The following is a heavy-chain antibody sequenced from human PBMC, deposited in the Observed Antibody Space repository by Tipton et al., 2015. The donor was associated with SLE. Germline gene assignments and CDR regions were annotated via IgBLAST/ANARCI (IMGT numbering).Heavy chain of an antibody. CDR3: TRGSLRAGVCSGDCSSSFDI. CDR2: IIPAFRSS. J-gene: IGHJ3*02. Sequence: QSGAEVKRPGSSVTVSCTASGGTFSNYAVTWVRQAPGQGLEWVGGIIPAFRSSNYAQSFQGRVTISTDESTQTAYMELSSLRSEDTATYYCTRGSLRAGVCSGDCSSSFDIWGQGTMVAVSS. CDR1: GGTFSNYA. D-gene: IGHD2-21*01. V-gene: IGHV1-69*05.